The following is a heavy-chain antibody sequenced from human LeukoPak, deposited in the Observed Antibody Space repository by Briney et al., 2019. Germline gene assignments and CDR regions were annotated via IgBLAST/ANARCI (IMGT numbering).Heavy chain of an antibody. Sequence: GGSLRLSCAASGFTFSSYAMSWVRQAAGKGLEWVSSISSSSSYIYYADSVKGRFTISRDNAKNSLYLQMNSLRAEDTAVYCCARELGYAQYYFDYWGQGTLVTVSS. CDR2: ISSSSSYI. CDR1: GFTFSSYA. D-gene: IGHD2-2*01. CDR3: ARELGYAQYYFDY. J-gene: IGHJ4*02. V-gene: IGHV3-21*01.